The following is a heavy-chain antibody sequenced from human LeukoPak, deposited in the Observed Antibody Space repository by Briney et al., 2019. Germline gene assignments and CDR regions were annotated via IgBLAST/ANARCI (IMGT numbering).Heavy chain of an antibody. CDR3: ARQGDNVVVPDAICNLDY. D-gene: IGHD2-2*01. V-gene: IGHV4-39*01. Sequence: SETLSLTCTVSGGSISSSSYYWGWIRQPPGKGLEWIGSRYHSGSTYYNPSLKSRVTISVDRSRNQFSLKLSSVTAADTAVYYCARQGDNVVVPDAICNLDYSGQGTLVTVSS. CDR2: RYHSGST. J-gene: IGHJ4*02. CDR1: GGSISSSSYY.